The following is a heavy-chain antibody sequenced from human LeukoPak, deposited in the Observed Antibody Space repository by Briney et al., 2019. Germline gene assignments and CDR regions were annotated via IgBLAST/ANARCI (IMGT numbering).Heavy chain of an antibody. D-gene: IGHD3-3*01. J-gene: IGHJ3*02. Sequence: PSETLSLTCTVSGGSISSYYWSWIRQPPGKGLEWIGYIYYSGSTNYNPSLKSRVTISVDTSKNQFSLKLSSVTAADTAVYYCARGFLEWLYAFDIWGQGTMVTVSS. CDR1: GGSISSYY. CDR2: IYYSGST. V-gene: IGHV4-59*01. CDR3: ARGFLEWLYAFDI.